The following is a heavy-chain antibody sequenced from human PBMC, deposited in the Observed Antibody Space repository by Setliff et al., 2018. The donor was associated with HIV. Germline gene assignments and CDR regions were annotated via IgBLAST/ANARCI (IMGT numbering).Heavy chain of an antibody. CDR3: AREGRRFGHTLGWFDP. Sequence: GASVKVSCKASGYTFTDYYMHWVRQAPGQGLEWMGQINPNSGGTNYAQKFQGRVTMTRDTSISTAYMELSRLRSDDTAVYYCAREGRRFGHTLGWFDPWGQGTLVTVSS. CDR1: GYTFTDYY. D-gene: IGHD3-3*01. CDR2: INPNSGGT. J-gene: IGHJ5*02. V-gene: IGHV1-2*06.